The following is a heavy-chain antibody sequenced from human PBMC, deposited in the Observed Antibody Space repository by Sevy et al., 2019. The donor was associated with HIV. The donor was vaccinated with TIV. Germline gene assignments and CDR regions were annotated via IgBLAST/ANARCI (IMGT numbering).Heavy chain of an antibody. CDR1: GGSISSNY. Sequence: SETLSLTCTVSGGSISSNYWSWIRQPPGKGLEWIGYICSSGSSYNPSLKSRVSISMDTSKNQFSLKLNSVTAADTAVYYCARSSGYSYGDFDYWGHGTLVTVSS. V-gene: IGHV4-59*01. D-gene: IGHD5-18*01. CDR3: ARSSGYSYGDFDY. CDR2: ICSSGSS. J-gene: IGHJ4*01.